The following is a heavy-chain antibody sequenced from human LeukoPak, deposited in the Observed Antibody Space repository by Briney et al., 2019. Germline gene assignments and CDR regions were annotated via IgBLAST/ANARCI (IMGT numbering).Heavy chain of an antibody. Sequence: ASVKVSCKASGYTFTGYYMHWMRQAPGQGLEWMGWINPNSGGTDYAQNFQGRVTMTRDTSISTAYMDLSRLRSDDTAVYYRARGYSGSYYRDAFDIWGQGTMVTVSS. V-gene: IGHV1-2*02. CDR2: INPNSGGT. CDR3: ARGYSGSYYRDAFDI. D-gene: IGHD1-26*01. CDR1: GYTFTGYY. J-gene: IGHJ3*02.